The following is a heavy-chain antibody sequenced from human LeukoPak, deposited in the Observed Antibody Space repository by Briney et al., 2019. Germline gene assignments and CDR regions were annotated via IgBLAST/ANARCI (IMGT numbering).Heavy chain of an antibody. V-gene: IGHV3-30*04. CDR3: ARVRWELRTYYYYYMDV. J-gene: IGHJ6*03. Sequence: GGSLRLSCAASGFTFSSYAMYRVRQAPGKGLEWVAVISYDGSNKYYADSVKGRFTISRDNSKNTLYLQMNSLRAEDTAVYYCARVRWELRTYYYYYMDVWGKGTTVTVSS. D-gene: IGHD1-26*01. CDR1: GFTFSSYA. CDR2: ISYDGSNK.